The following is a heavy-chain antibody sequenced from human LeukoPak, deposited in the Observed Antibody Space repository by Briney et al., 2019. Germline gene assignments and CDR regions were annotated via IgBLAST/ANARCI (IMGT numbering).Heavy chain of an antibody. V-gene: IGHV3-48*02. D-gene: IGHD2-2*02. CDR1: GFFFSSNS. CDR3: ARDGYCSSTTCHNFDY. CDR2: ISSSGDTK. J-gene: IGHJ4*02. Sequence: GGSLRLSCAASGFFFSSNSMNWVRQAPGKGLEWVSYISSSGDTKYYADSVKGRFTISRDNAKNSLYLQMNSLRDEDTAVYYCARDGYCSSTTCHNFDYWGRGTLVTVSS.